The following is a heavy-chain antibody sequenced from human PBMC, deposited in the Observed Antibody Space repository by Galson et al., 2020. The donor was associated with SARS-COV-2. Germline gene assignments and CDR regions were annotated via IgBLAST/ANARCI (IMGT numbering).Heavy chain of an antibody. D-gene: IGHD1-26*01. CDR3: ASGMGATFLMD. Sequence: GGSLRLSCEASGVTFSNYWLYWVRQAPGKGLVWVSRINGDGSSTDYVDSVKGRVTISRDNAKNTLYLQMNSLRAEDTSFYYCASGMGATFLMDWGQGTLVTVSS. CDR1: GVTFSNYW. CDR2: INGDGSST. V-gene: IGHV3-74*01. J-gene: IGHJ4*02.